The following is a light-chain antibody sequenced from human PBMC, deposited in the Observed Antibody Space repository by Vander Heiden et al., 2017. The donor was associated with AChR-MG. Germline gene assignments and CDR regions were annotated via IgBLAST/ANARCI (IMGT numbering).Light chain of an antibody. Sequence: EIVLKQSPATLSLSPGEKATLPGRASQSVSSYLAWYQQKPGQAPRLLIYDASNRATGIPARFSGSGSGTDFTLTISSLEPEDFAVYYCQQRSNWLWTFGQGTKVEIK. V-gene: IGKV3-11*01. CDR3: QQRSNWLWT. CDR1: QSVSSY. CDR2: DAS. J-gene: IGKJ1*01.